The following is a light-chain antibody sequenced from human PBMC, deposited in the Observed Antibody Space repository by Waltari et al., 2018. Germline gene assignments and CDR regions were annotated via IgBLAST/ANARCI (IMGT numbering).Light chain of an antibody. CDR1: QFIANR. CDR3: QETYSTGT. V-gene: IGKV1-39*01. J-gene: IGKJ1*01. Sequence: DIQMIQSPPSLPASTSDRVTLTCRARQFIANRLRWYQQRPGKAPRLLVYAASNVHSGVSSRFSGSGSGTDFTLTISDLQSEDFGTYYCQETYSTGTFGQGTKVDMK. CDR2: AAS.